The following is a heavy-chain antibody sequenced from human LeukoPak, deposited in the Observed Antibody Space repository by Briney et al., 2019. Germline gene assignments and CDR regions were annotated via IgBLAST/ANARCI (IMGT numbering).Heavy chain of an antibody. CDR2: ISAYNGYT. CDR1: GYTFTSYG. V-gene: IGHV1-18*01. J-gene: IGHJ4*02. CDR3: ARDGYDSSGYGGSDY. Sequence: ASVKVSCKASGYTFTSYGISWVRQAPGQGLEWMGWISAYNGYTNYAQKLQGRVTMTTDTSTSTAYMELRSLRSDDTAVYYCARDGYDSSGYGGSDYWGQGTLVTVSS. D-gene: IGHD3-22*01.